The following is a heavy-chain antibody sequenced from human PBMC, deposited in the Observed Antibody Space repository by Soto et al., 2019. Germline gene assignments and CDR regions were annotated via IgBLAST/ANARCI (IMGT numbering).Heavy chain of an antibody. CDR2: IVYSGST. CDR3: ARGGSGDIVVVAAIDY. CDR1: GGSISSGDYY. J-gene: IGHJ4*02. Sequence: QVQLQESGPGLVKPSQTLSLTCSVSGGSISSGDYYWSWVRQHPGKGLEWIGYIVYSGSTYYNPSLKSRVTISVDTSKNQFSLKLSSGTAADTAVYYCARGGSGDIVVVAAIDYWGQGTLVTVSS. D-gene: IGHD2-15*01. V-gene: IGHV4-31*03.